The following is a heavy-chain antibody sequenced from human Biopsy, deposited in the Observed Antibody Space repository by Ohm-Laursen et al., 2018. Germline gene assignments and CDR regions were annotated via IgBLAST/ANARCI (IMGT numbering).Heavy chain of an antibody. CDR1: GFSLRNFT. V-gene: IGHV3-21*01. CDR3: ARDPNWGSGY. CDR2: INPSRSSM. D-gene: IGHD7-27*01. Sequence: SLRLSCSASGFSLRNFTINWVRQAPGKGLEWVSTINPSRSSMSYADSVKGRFTISRDNSNNSLYLQMNSLKAEDTAVYYCARDPNWGSGYWGQGTLVTVSS. J-gene: IGHJ4*02.